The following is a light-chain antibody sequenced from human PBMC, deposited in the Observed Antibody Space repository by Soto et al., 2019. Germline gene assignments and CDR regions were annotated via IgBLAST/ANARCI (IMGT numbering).Light chain of an antibody. Sequence: DIQMTQSPSSLSASVGDRVTITCQASQDISNYLNWYQQKPGKAPKLLIYDASNLETGVPSRFSGSGSGTDFTFTISSLQPEDIATYYCQQYDNLPPREALTFGGGTKVEIK. CDR2: DAS. V-gene: IGKV1-33*01. CDR1: QDISNY. J-gene: IGKJ4*01. CDR3: QQYDNLPPREALT.